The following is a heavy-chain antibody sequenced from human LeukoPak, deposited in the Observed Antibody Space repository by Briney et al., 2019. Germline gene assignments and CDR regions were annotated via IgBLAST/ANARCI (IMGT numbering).Heavy chain of an antibody. CDR3: ARDLMCSGGSCYAFDY. J-gene: IGHJ4*02. D-gene: IGHD2-15*01. CDR1: GFTFSSYS. V-gene: IGHV3-21*01. Sequence: PGGSLRLSCAASGFTFSSYSMNWVRQAPGKGLEWVSSISSSSSYIYYADSVKGRFTISRDNAKNSPYLQMNSLRAEDTAVYYCARDLMCSGGSCYAFDYWGQGTLVTVSS. CDR2: ISSSSSYI.